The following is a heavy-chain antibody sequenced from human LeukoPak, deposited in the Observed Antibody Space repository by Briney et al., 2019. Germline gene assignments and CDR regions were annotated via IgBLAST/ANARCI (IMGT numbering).Heavy chain of an antibody. D-gene: IGHD2-21*01. CDR3: ATFSVVVASPYDAFDI. CDR2: IYYTGST. Sequence: SETLSLTCTVSGDSISSYYWSWIRQPPGKGLEWIGYIYYTGSTNYDPSLKSRVTISVDKSKNQFSLKLTSVTAADTAMYYCATFSVVVASPYDAFDIWGQGTMVTVSS. CDR1: GDSISSYY. J-gene: IGHJ3*02. V-gene: IGHV4-59*12.